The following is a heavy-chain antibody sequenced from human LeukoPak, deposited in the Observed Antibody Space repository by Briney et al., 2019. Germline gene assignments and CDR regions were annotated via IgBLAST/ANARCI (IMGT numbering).Heavy chain of an antibody. V-gene: IGHV4-34*01. J-gene: IGHJ4*02. CDR3: ARLTYYYDSSGRLDY. CDR2: IYYSGST. D-gene: IGHD3-22*01. CDR1: GGSFSGYY. Sequence: NPSETLSLTCAVYGGSFSGYYWGWIRQPPGKGLEWIGSIYYSGSTYYNPSLKSRVTISVDTSKNQFSLKLSSVTAADTAVYYCARLTYYYDSSGRLDYWGQGTLVTVSS.